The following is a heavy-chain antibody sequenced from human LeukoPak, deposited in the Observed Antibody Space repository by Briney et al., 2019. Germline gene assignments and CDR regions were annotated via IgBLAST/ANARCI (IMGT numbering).Heavy chain of an antibody. CDR2: INPEGSQT. CDR1: GFSFRSSW. Sequence: PGESLRLSCAASGFSFRSSWMNWVRQAPGKGLQWVANINPEGSQTRFVDSVMGRFTMSKDNAKNSLYLQMNSLRVEDTAVFYCAAWTDRGYNFWGQGTVVTVSS. V-gene: IGHV3-7*01. D-gene: IGHD5-24*01. CDR3: AAWTDRGYNF. J-gene: IGHJ4*02.